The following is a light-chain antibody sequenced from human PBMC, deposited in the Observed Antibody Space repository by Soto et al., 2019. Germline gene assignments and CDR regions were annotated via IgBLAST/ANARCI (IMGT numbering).Light chain of an antibody. V-gene: IGKV2-28*01. J-gene: IGKJ1*01. CDR2: LGS. Sequence: DIVMTQSPLSLPVTPGEPASISCRSSQSLLHSNGYNYLDWYLQKPGQSPQLLIYLGSNRASGVPDRFSSSGSGTDFTLKISRVEAEDVEVYYCMQALQTPRTFGQGTKVEIK. CDR3: MQALQTPRT. CDR1: QSLLHSNGYNY.